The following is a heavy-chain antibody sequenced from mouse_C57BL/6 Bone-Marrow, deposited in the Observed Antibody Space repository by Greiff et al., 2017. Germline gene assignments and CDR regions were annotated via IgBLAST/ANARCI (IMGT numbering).Heavy chain of an antibody. Sequence: VQVVESGGGLVKPGGSLKLSCAASGFTFSDYGMHWVRQAPEKGLEWVAYISSGSSTIYYADTVKGRFTISRDHAKNTLFLQRTSLRSEDTAMYYCARPDDYAWFAYWGQGTLVTVSA. J-gene: IGHJ3*01. CDR2: ISSGSSTI. CDR1: GFTFSDYG. CDR3: ARPDDYAWFAY. D-gene: IGHD2-4*01. V-gene: IGHV5-17*01.